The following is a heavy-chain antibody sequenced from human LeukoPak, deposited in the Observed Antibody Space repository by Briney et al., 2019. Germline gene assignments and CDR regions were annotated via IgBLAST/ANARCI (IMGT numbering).Heavy chain of an antibody. D-gene: IGHD5-24*01. Sequence: SETLSLTCTVSGGSISSYYWSWIRQPPGKGLEWNGYIYYSGSTNYNPSLKSRVSILVETSKNQFSLRLSSVTAADTAVYYCARSGGDRVEMPTIIDYWGQGTLVTVSS. CDR2: IYYSGST. CDR1: GGSISSYY. CDR3: ARSGGDRVEMPTIIDY. V-gene: IGHV4-59*01. J-gene: IGHJ4*02.